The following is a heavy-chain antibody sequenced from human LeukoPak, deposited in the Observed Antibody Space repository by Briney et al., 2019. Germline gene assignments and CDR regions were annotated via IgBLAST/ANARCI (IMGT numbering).Heavy chain of an antibody. CDR1: GFTVILSY. CDR3: ARVIGSGNYYFAC. J-gene: IGHJ4*02. CDR2: IHSAGST. D-gene: IGHD1-26*01. Sequence: GGSLRLSCAASGFTVILSYMSWVRQAPGGGLEWVSMIHSAGSTYYADSVRGRFTISRDNSKDTLFLQMNSLKADDPAVYFFARVIGSGNYYFACGGQGTLVTASS. V-gene: IGHV3-53*01.